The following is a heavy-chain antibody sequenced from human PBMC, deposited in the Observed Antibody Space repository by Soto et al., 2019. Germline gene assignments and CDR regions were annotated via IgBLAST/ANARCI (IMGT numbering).Heavy chain of an antibody. D-gene: IGHD2-15*01. V-gene: IGHV1-69*13. CDR2: IIPIFGTA. CDR3: ARIETVRYCSGGSCYLGYNWFDP. Sequence: ASVKVSCKASGGTFSSYAISWVRQAPGQGLEWMGGIIPIFGTANYAQKYQGRVTITADESTSTAYMELSSLRSEDTAVYYCARIETVRYCSGGSCYLGYNWFDPWGQGTLVTVSS. J-gene: IGHJ5*02. CDR1: GGTFSSYA.